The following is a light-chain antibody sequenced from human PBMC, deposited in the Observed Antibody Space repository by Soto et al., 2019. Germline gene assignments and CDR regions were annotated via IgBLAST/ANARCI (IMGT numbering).Light chain of an antibody. J-gene: IGLJ1*01. Sequence: ALTQPASVSGSPGQSITISCTGTSSDVGAYNFVSWYQQHPGKAPKLMIYEVSNRPSGVSNRFSGSKSGNTASLTISGLQAEDEADYYCSSYTTRSTPLYVFGTGTKVTVL. CDR3: SSYTTRSTPLYV. CDR1: SSDVGAYNF. V-gene: IGLV2-14*01. CDR2: EVS.